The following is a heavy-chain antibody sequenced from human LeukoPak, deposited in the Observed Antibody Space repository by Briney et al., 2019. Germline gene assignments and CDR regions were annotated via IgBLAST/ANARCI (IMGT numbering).Heavy chain of an antibody. Sequence: PGRSLRLSCAASGFTFSSYGMHWVRQAPGKGLEWVAVISYDGSNKYYADSVKGRFTISRDNSKNTLYLQMNSLRAEDTAVYYCAKVRTPYYYDSSGYFQHWGQGTLVTVSS. J-gene: IGHJ1*01. CDR3: AKVRTPYYYDSSGYFQH. CDR2: ISYDGSNK. CDR1: GFTFSSYG. V-gene: IGHV3-30*18. D-gene: IGHD3-22*01.